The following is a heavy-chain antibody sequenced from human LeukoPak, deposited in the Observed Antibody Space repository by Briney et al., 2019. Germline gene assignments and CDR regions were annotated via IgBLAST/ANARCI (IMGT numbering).Heavy chain of an antibody. CDR1: GGSISSGSYS. CDR3: ARQPRTVFGVVPADY. V-gene: IGHV4-61*09. D-gene: IGHD3-3*01. J-gene: IGHJ4*02. Sequence: NPSQTLSLTCTVSGGSISSGSYSWSWIRLPAGKGLGWVGQIYTSGSTNYNPSLKSRVTISIDTSKNQFSLKLRSVTAADTAVYYCARQPRTVFGVVPADYWGQGTLVTVSS. CDR2: IYTSGST.